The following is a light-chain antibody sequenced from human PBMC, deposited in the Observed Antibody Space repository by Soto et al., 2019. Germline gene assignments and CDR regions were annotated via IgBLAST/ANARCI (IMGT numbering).Light chain of an antibody. CDR1: QSVTNKQ. Sequence: EIWLTQSPGTLSWSPGERATLSWRASQSVTNKQFAWFRQKPGQAPRLLIWGVSNRATGIPERFSGSGYGTDLTITISRMENEDFVVFYCYQYGSKTPTFGQGTKVDIK. V-gene: IGKV3-20*01. CDR2: GVS. J-gene: IGKJ1*01. CDR3: YQYGSKTPT.